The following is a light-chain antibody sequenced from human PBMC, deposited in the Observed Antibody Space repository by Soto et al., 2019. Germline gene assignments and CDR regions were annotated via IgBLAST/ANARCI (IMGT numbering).Light chain of an antibody. V-gene: IGLV8-61*01. CDR3: VLYMGSGIWV. CDR1: PGSVSTNYY. CDR2: STN. J-gene: IGLJ3*02. Sequence: QTVVTQEPSFSVSPGGTVTLTCGLSPGSVSTNYYPSWYQQTPGQAPRTLIYSTNTRSSGVPDRFSGSILGNKAALTITRAQADDESDYYCVLYMGSGIWVFGGGTKLTVL.